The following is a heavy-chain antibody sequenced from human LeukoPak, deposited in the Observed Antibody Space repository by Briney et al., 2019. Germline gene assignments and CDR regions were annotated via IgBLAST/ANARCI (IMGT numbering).Heavy chain of an antibody. CDR3: TRVGYIDEGIDY. J-gene: IGHJ4*02. V-gene: IGHV3-7*04. CDR2: IKQGGSKK. Sequence: GVSLRLSCVASGFPFSSYWMTWVRQAPGKGLEWVANIKQGGSKKSYVDSVKGRFTISRDNAKSSLYLQMNSLRAEDTAIYYCTRVGYIDEGIDYWGQGTLVTVSS. D-gene: IGHD5-24*01. CDR1: GFPFSSYW.